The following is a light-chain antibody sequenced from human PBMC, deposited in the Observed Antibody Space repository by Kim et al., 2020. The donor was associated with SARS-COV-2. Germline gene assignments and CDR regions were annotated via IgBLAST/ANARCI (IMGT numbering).Light chain of an antibody. CDR3: QAWDSSTAV. Sequence: SYELTQPPSVSVSPGQTASITCSGDKLGDKYACWYQQKPGQSPVLVIYQDSKRPSGIPERFPGSTSGTPATLTITGTQAMDEADYYCQAWDSSTAVFVGG. CDR1: KLGDKY. J-gene: IGLJ3*02. CDR2: QDS. V-gene: IGLV3-1*01.